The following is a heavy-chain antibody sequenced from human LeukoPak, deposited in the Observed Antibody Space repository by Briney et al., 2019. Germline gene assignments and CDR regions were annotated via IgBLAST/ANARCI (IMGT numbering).Heavy chain of an antibody. CDR2: IWYDGSNK. J-gene: IGHJ4*02. CDR1: GFTFSSYG. D-gene: IGHD6-19*01. CDR3: AREQAYSGGWSRRLRHYFDY. Sequence: GGSLRLSCAASGFTFSSYGMHWARQAPGKGLEWVAVIWYDGSNKYYADSVKGRFTISRDNSKNTLYLQMNSLRAEDTAVYYCAREQAYSGGWSRRLRHYFDYWGQGTLVTVSS. V-gene: IGHV3-33*01.